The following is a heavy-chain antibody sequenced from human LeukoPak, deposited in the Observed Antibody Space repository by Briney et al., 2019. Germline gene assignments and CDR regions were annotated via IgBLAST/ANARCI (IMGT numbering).Heavy chain of an antibody. J-gene: IGHJ4*02. CDR3: ARDGVEYSSSSPPFDY. D-gene: IGHD6-6*01. CDR1: GFTFSSYS. V-gene: IGHV3-21*01. Sequence: GGSLRLSCAASGFTFSSYSMNWVRQAPGKGLEWVSSISSRSSYIYYADSVKGRFTISRDNAKNSLYLQMNSLRAEDTAVYYCARDGVEYSSSSPPFDYWGQGTLVTVSS. CDR2: ISSRSSYI.